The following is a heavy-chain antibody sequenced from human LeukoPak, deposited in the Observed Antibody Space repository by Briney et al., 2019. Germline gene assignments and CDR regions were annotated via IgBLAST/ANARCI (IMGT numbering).Heavy chain of an antibody. Sequence: SETLSLTCTVSGDSFISYYWSWIRQPPGKELEWIGYMYYSGNTNYNPSLKSRVTMAVDTSKNQFSLKLSSVTAADTAMYYCARSLVVGQLWLFGVMGYWGQGALVTVSS. CDR2: MYYSGNT. D-gene: IGHD5-18*01. CDR1: GDSFISYY. J-gene: IGHJ4*02. V-gene: IGHV4-59*12. CDR3: ARSLVVGQLWLFGVMGY.